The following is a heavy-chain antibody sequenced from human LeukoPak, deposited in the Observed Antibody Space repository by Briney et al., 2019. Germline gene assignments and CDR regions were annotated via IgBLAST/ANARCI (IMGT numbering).Heavy chain of an antibody. Sequence: GGSLRLSCAASGFTFSSYGMNWVRQAPGKGLEWVSSISSSSSYIYYADSVKGRFTISRDNAKNSLYLQMNSLRAEDTAVYYCARDPFSYSSSPDYFDYWGQGTLVTVSS. CDR3: ARDPFSYSSSPDYFDY. V-gene: IGHV3-21*01. J-gene: IGHJ4*02. CDR1: GFTFSSYG. D-gene: IGHD6-6*01. CDR2: ISSSSSYI.